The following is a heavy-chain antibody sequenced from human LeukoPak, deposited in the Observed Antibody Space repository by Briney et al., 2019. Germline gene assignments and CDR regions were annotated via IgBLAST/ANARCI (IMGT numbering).Heavy chain of an antibody. CDR3: ARGDVGSSFFFSW. D-gene: IGHD6-6*01. CDR2: IYYSGST. Sequence: SETLSLTCAVYGGSFSGYYWSWIRQHPGKGLEWIGYIYYSGSTYYNPSLKSRVTISVDTSKNQFSLKLSSVTAADTAVYYCARGDVGSSFFFSWWGQGTLVTVSS. J-gene: IGHJ4*02. CDR1: GGSFSGYY. V-gene: IGHV4-31*11.